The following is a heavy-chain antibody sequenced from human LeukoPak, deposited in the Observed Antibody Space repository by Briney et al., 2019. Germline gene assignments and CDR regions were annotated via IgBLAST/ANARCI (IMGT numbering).Heavy chain of an antibody. Sequence: GGSLRLSCEASGFTFSRYAMIWVRQAPGKGLEWVSAISTSATQYADSVKGRFTISRDNSKNTLYLQMNSLRAEDTAVYYCAKGGSIYDFWSAEYFQHWGQGTLVTVSS. CDR1: GFTFSRYA. V-gene: IGHV3-23*01. J-gene: IGHJ1*01. D-gene: IGHD3-3*01. CDR3: AKGGSIYDFWSAEYFQH. CDR2: ISTSAT.